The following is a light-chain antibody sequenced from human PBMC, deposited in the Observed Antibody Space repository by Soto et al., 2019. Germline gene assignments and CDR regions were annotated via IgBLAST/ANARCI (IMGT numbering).Light chain of an antibody. CDR3: QQYNNWPPIT. J-gene: IGKJ5*01. CDR2: GAY. CDR1: QSVSTN. V-gene: IGKV3-15*01. Sequence: ETVMTQSPATLSVSPVERATLSCRSSQSVSTNLAWYQQKPGQAPRLLIYGAYSRATGIPARFSGGGSGTEFTLTISSLQSADFAVYYCQQYNNWPPITFGQGKRREIK.